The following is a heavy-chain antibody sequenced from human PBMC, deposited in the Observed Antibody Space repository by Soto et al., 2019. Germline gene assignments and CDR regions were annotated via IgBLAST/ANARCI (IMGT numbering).Heavy chain of an antibody. D-gene: IGHD5-12*01. Sequence: ASVKVSCKASGYTFTIYDINWVLQATGQGLEWMGWMNPNSGNTGYAQKFQGRVTMTRNESTNTVYMELRSLRSDDTAVYYCARGGEGYNFGAVYWGQGTPVTVSS. CDR1: GYTFTIYD. CDR3: ARGGEGYNFGAVY. CDR2: MNPNSGNT. V-gene: IGHV1-8*01. J-gene: IGHJ4*02.